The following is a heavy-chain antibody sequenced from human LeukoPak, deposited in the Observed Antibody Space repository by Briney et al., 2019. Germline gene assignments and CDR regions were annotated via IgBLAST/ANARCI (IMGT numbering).Heavy chain of an antibody. CDR1: GFTFSSDS. D-gene: IGHD3-16*02. CDR2: ISSSSSYI. Sequence: GGSLRLSCAASGFTFSSDSMNWVRQAPGKGLEWVSSISSSSSYIYYADSVKGRFTISRDNAKNSLYLQMNSLRAEDTAVYYCARGGIMITFGGVIVQYYFDYWGQGTLVTVSS. CDR3: ARGGIMITFGGVIVQYYFDY. V-gene: IGHV3-21*01. J-gene: IGHJ4*02.